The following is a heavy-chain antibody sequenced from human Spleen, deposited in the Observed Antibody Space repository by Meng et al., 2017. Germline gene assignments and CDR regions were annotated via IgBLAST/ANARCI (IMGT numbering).Heavy chain of an antibody. D-gene: IGHD1-26*01. J-gene: IGHJ1*01. CDR2: IYYSGST. Sequence: SETLSLTCTVSGGSISSYYWSWIRQPPGKGLEWIGYIYYSGSTNYNPSLKSRVTISVDTSKNQFSLKLSSVTAADTAVYYCASESAAYSGSFAEYFQNWGQGTLVTVSS. CDR1: GGSISSYY. V-gene: IGHV4-59*01. CDR3: ASESAAYSGSFAEYFQN.